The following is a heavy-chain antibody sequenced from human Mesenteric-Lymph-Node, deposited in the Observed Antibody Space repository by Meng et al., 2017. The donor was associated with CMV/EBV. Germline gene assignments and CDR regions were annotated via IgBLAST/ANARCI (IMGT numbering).Heavy chain of an antibody. Sequence: GESLKISCAASGSSFTNAWMSWVRQAPGKGLEWVANIKQDGSEKYYVDSVKGRFTISRDNAKNSLYLQMNSLRAEDTAVYYCARMDFWSGYYWGQGTLVTVSS. V-gene: IGHV3-7*01. J-gene: IGHJ4*02. CDR3: ARMDFWSGYY. CDR2: IKQDGSEK. D-gene: IGHD3-3*01. CDR1: GSSFTNAW.